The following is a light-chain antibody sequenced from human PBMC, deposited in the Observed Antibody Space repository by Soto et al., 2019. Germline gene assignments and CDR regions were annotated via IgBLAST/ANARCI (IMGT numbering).Light chain of an antibody. CDR3: QQFDSSAIT. V-gene: IGKV3-20*01. CDR2: GAS. J-gene: IGKJ5*01. Sequence: EIVLTQSPGTLSLSPGERATLSCRASQSVRNNYLAWYQHKRGQAPRLLIYGASTRATGITDRFSGSGSGTDFTLTISRLEPEDFAVYYCQQFDSSAITFGQGTRLEIK. CDR1: QSVRNNY.